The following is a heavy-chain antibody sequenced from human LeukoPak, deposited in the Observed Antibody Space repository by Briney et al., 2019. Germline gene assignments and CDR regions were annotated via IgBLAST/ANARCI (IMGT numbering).Heavy chain of an antibody. J-gene: IGHJ4*02. D-gene: IGHD4-23*01. CDR1: GFTCSSYW. CDR3: ARKTVVGSYFDY. V-gene: IGHV3-7*03. CDR2: IKQDGSDK. Sequence: GAPLLLSSAAAGFTCSSYWMSWVRQAGGKGLEWVANIKQDGSDKYYVDSVKGRFTISRDNAKNSLYLQINSLRAEDTAVYYCARKTVVGSYFDYWGQGTPVTVSS.